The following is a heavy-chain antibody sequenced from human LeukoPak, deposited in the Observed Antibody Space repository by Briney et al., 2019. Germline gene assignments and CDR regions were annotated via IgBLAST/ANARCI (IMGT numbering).Heavy chain of an antibody. D-gene: IGHD3-10*01. V-gene: IGHV1-8*01. J-gene: IGHJ4*02. CDR2: MNPNSGNT. Sequence: ASVKVSCKASGYTFTSYDINWVRQATGQGLEWMGWMNPNSGNTGYAQKFQGRVTMTRNTSISTAYMELSSLRSEDTAVYYCARGRGFRRGAKDPFFDYWGQGTLVTVSS. CDR3: ARGRGFRRGAKDPFFDY. CDR1: GYTFTSYD.